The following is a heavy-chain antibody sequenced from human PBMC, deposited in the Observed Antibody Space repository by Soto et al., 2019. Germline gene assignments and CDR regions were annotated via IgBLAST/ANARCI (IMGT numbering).Heavy chain of an antibody. D-gene: IGHD2-21*02. V-gene: IGHV1-18*01. CDR2: ISAYNGNT. CDR1: GYTFTSYG. CDR3: ARAPGPSKAGGGDLVDY. J-gene: IGHJ4*02. Sequence: ASVKVSCKASGYTFTSYGISWVRQAPGQGLEWMGWISAYNGNTNYAQKLQGRVTMTTDTSTSTAYMELRSLRSDDTAVYYCARAPGPSKAGGGDLVDYWGQGTLVTVSS.